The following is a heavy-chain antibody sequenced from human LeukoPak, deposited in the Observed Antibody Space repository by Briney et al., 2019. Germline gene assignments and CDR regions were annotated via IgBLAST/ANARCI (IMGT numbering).Heavy chain of an antibody. J-gene: IGHJ4*02. V-gene: IGHV4-59*08. CDR2: IYYSGPT. D-gene: IGHD3-10*01. CDR1: GGSISSYY. CDR3: ARLRREYDY. Sequence: SETLSLTCTVSGGSISSYYWSWIRQPPGKGLEWIGYIYYSGPTNYNPSLKGRVTISVDTSKNQFSLKLSSVAAADTAVYYCARLRREYDYWGQGTLVTVSS.